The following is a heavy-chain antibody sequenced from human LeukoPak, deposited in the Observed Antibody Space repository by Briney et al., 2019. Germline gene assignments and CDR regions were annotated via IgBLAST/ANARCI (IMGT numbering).Heavy chain of an antibody. CDR1: GYSFTSYW. CDR3: ARQLGQNTRDGDYYYGMDV. J-gene: IGHJ6*02. Sequence: GEALNISCQGSGYSFTSYWIGWVRQMPGKGLGWMGFIYYGDSDTRYSPSFQGQATISADKSISTAYLQWSSTKASDTDMYYCARQLGQNTRDGDYYYGMDVGGHGTTVTVSS. D-gene: IGHD2-2*01. V-gene: IGHV5-51*01. CDR2: IYYGDSDT.